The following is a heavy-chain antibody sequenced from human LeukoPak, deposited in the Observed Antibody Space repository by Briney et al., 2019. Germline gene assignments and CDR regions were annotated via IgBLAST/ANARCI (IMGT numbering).Heavy chain of an antibody. CDR1: GYSFTSYW. V-gene: IGHV5-51*01. CDR3: ARHHSLSGFMDV. D-gene: IGHD2-15*01. CDR2: IYPGDSDT. J-gene: IGHJ6*02. Sequence: GESLKISCKGFGYSFTSYWIGWVRQMPGKGLEWMGIIYPGDSDTRYGPSFRGQVTISADKSISIAYLQWSSLKASDSAMYYCARHHSLSGFMDVWGQGTTVSVSS.